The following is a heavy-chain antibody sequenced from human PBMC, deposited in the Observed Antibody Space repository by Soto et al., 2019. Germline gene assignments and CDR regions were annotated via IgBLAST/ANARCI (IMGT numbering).Heavy chain of an antibody. CDR3: ARGYSYGYAVDY. D-gene: IGHD5-18*01. CDR2: IWYDGSNK. CDR1: GFTFSSYG. V-gene: IGHV3-33*01. Sequence: QVQLVESGGGVVQPGRSLRLSCAASGFTFSSYGMHWVRQAPGKGLEWVAVIWYDGSNKYYADSVKGRFTISRDNSKNPLYLQMNSLRAEDTAVYYCARGYSYGYAVDYWCQGTLVTVSS. J-gene: IGHJ4*02.